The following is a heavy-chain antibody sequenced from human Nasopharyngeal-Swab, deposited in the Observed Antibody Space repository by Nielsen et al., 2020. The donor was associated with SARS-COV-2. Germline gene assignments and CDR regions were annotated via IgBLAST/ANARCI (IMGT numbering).Heavy chain of an antibody. CDR2: IYYSGST. V-gene: IGHV4-31*02. D-gene: IGHD5-12*01. Sequence: WIRQPPGKGLEWIGYIYYSGSTYYNPSLKSRVTISVDTSKNQFSLKLSSVTAADTAVYYCASSAVVANINGWFDPWGQGTPVTVSS. CDR3: ASSAVVANINGWFDP. J-gene: IGHJ5*02.